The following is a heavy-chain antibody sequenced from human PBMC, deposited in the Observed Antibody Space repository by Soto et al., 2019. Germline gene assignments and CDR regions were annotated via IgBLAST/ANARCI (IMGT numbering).Heavy chain of an antibody. Sequence: PSETLSLTCSVSGGSVRSGYHFWNWIRQPPGRGLEWLGYMYYTGVTNYNPSLKRRVSMSVDTSKDQFSLNLTSLTAADTAVYYCARGGEPLGYYGLDVWGQGTTVTVSS. CDR3: ARGGEPLGYYGLDV. CDR2: MYYTGVT. J-gene: IGHJ6*02. CDR1: GGSVRSGYHF. V-gene: IGHV4-61*01.